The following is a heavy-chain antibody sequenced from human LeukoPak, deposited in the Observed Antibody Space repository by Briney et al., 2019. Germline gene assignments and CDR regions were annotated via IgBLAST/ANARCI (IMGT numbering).Heavy chain of an antibody. Sequence: GRSLRLSCAASGFTFSSYAMHWVRQAPGKGLEWVAVISYDGSNKYYADSVKGRFTISRDNSKSTLYLQMNSLRAEDTPVYYCARDRRELELLYYYYYVDVWGKGTTVTVSS. CDR3: ARDRRELELLYYYYYVDV. V-gene: IGHV3-30*01. CDR1: GFTFSSYA. D-gene: IGHD1-7*01. J-gene: IGHJ6*03. CDR2: ISYDGSNK.